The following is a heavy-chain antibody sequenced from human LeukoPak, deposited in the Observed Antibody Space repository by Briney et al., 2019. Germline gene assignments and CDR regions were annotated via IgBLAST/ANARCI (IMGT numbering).Heavy chain of an antibody. CDR1: GDSVSSNSAA. CDR3: ARDPQGGYDSPYYYYYGMDV. J-gene: IGHJ6*02. Sequence: SQTLSLTCAISGDSVSSNSAAWNRIRQSPSRGLEWLGRTYYRSKWYNDYAVSVKSRITINPDTSKNQFSLQLNSVTPEDTAVYYCARDPQGGYDSPYYYYYGMDVWGQGTTVTVSS. D-gene: IGHD5-12*01. V-gene: IGHV6-1*01. CDR2: TYYRSKWYN.